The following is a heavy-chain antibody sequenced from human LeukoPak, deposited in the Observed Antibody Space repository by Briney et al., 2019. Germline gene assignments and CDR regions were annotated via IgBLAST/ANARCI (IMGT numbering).Heavy chain of an antibody. V-gene: IGHV1-24*01. Sequence: ASVKVSCKVSGYTLTELSMHWVRQAPGKGLEWMGGFDPEDGETIYAQKFQGRVTMTEDTSTDTAYMELSSLRSEDTAVYYCATDGSDCSGGSCYSYGMDVWGKGTTATVSS. D-gene: IGHD2-15*01. CDR1: GYTLTELS. CDR3: ATDGSDCSGGSCYSYGMDV. J-gene: IGHJ6*04. CDR2: FDPEDGET.